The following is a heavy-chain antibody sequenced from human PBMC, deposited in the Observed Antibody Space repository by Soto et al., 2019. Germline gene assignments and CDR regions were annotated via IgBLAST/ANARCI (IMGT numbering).Heavy chain of an antibody. CDR2: ISGSGGTT. V-gene: IGHV3-23*01. D-gene: IGHD3-3*01. CDR1: GSTFSSYA. J-gene: IGHJ4*02. CDR3: AKATLRVVHPLVFDY. Sequence: PGRSLTLSCDASGSTFSSYAMNWVRQAPGMRREWSSVISGSGGTTDVADSVKGRFVTSRDNSKNTLYLHRNSRRAEDTAIYYCAKATLRVVHPLVFDYWGQGSLVTVSS.